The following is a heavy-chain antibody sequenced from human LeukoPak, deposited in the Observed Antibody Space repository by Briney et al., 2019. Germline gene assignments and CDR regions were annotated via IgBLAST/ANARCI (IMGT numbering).Heavy chain of an antibody. J-gene: IGHJ4*02. CDR2: LIPIFGTA. V-gene: IGHV1-69*13. D-gene: IGHD6-19*01. Sequence: SVKVSCKASGGTFSSYAISWVRQAPGQGLEWMGGLIPIFGTANYAQKFQGRVTITADESTSTAYMELSSLRSEDTAVYYCARTRRVASGGWSFDYWGQGTLVTVSS. CDR1: GGTFSSYA. CDR3: ARTRRVASGGWSFDY.